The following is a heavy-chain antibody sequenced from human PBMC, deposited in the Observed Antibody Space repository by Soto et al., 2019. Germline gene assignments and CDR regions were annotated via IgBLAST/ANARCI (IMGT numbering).Heavy chain of an antibody. CDR1: GFTFSSCG. D-gene: IGHD3-22*01. V-gene: IGHV3-30*18. CDR3: AKGPFSPDYYESSTIRHYFVY. CDR2: ISSDGSNE. J-gene: IGHJ4*02. Sequence: PGGSLRLSCAASGFTFSSCGMHWVRQAPGKGLEWVAVISSDGSNEYYTDAVKGRFTISRDNSKNTLYLQMNSLRAEDTAVYYCAKGPFSPDYYESSTIRHYFVYWGQGTLVTVSS.